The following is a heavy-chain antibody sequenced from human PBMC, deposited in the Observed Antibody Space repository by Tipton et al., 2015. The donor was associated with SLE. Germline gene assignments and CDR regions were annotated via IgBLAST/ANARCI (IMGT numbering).Heavy chain of an antibody. J-gene: IGHJ6*02. CDR3: ARWAGYSNYYYYGMDV. V-gene: IGHV3-48*01. Sequence: SLRLSCAASGFTFSSYSMNWVRQAPGKGLEWVSYISSSSSTIYYADSVKGRFTISRDNAKNSLYLQMNSLRAEDTAVYYCARWAGYSNYYYYGMDVWGQGTTVTVSS. CDR2: ISSSSSTI. CDR1: GFTFSSYS. D-gene: IGHD4-11*01.